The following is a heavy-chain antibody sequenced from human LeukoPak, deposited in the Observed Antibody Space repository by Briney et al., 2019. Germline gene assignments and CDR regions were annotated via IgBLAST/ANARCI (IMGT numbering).Heavy chain of an antibody. D-gene: IGHD3-10*01. CDR1: GGSISSYH. CDR3: ARNSNYGSGSYYRYWFDP. CDR2: IYYSGST. Sequence: PSETLSLTCTVSGGSISSYHWSWLRQPPGKGLEWIGYIYYSGSTNYNPSLKSRVTISVDTSKNQFSLKLSSVTAADTAVYYCARNSNYGSGSYYRYWFDPWGQGTLVTVSS. J-gene: IGHJ5*02. V-gene: IGHV4-59*08.